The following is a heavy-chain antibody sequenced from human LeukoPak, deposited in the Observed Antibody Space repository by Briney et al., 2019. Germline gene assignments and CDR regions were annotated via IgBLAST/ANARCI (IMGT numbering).Heavy chain of an antibody. CDR3: ARHIRFKNWFDP. CDR2: IYYSGST. D-gene: IGHD2-21*01. J-gene: IGHJ5*02. Sequence: SETLSLTCAVSGGSISSYYWSWIRQPPGKGLEWIGYIYYSGSTNYNPSLKSRVTISVDTSKNQFSLKLSSVTAADTAVYYCARHIRFKNWFDPWGRGTLVTVSS. V-gene: IGHV4-59*08. CDR1: GGSISSYY.